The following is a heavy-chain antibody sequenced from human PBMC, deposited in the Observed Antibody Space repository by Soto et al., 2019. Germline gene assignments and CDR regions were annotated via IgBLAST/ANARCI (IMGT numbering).Heavy chain of an antibody. J-gene: IGHJ5*02. Sequence: SETLSLTCTVSGGSISSSSYYWGWIRQPPGKGLEWIGSIYYSGSTYYNPSLKSRVTISVDTSKNQFSLKLSSVTAADTAVYYCARHRGRAHYYDSSGYYRIGWFDPWGQGTLVTVSS. CDR2: IYYSGST. CDR1: GGSISSSSYY. V-gene: IGHV4-39*01. CDR3: ARHRGRAHYYDSSGYYRIGWFDP. D-gene: IGHD3-22*01.